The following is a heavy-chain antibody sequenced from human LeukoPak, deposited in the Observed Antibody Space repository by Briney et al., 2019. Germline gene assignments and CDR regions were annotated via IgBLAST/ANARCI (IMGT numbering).Heavy chain of an antibody. D-gene: IGHD3-10*01. CDR3: ARGLWFGDENPPYFDY. CDR2: IYTSEST. V-gene: IGHV4-61*02. CDR1: GGSISSSNYY. Sequence: SETLSLTCSVSGGSISSSNYYWSWIRQPAGTGLEWIGRIYTSESTNYNPSLKSRVTISVDTSRNQFSLKLSSVTAADTAVYYCARGLWFGDENPPYFDYWGQGILVTVSS. J-gene: IGHJ4*02.